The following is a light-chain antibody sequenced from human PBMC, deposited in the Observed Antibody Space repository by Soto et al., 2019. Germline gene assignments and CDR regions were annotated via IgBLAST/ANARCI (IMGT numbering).Light chain of an antibody. CDR2: DVS. CDR3: SSYTSSSTLEV. V-gene: IGLV2-14*01. CDR1: SSDVGGYNY. Sequence: QSVLTQPASESGSPGQSITISCTGTSSDVGGYNYVSWYQQHPGKAPKLMIYDVSNRPSGVSNRFSGSKSGNTASLTISGLQAEDEADYYCSSYTSSSTLEVFGTGTKLTVL. J-gene: IGLJ1*01.